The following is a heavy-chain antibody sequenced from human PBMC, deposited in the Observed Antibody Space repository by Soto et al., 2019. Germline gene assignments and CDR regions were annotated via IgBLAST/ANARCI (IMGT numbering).Heavy chain of an antibody. J-gene: IGHJ6*02. D-gene: IGHD3-10*01. CDR3: TREGSAPYYYYGMDA. V-gene: IGHV1-69*04. CDR1: GGTFSSYT. CDR2: IIPILGIA. Sequence: ASVKVSCKASGGTFSSYTISWVRQAPGQGLEWMGRIIPILGIANYAQKFQGRVTITADKSTSTAYMELRSLRSDDTAIYYCTREGSAPYYYYGMDAWGQGTTVTVSS.